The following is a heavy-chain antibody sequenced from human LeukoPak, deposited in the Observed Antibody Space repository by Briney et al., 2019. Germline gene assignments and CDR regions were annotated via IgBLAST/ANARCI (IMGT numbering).Heavy chain of an antibody. V-gene: IGHV1-8*01. J-gene: IGHJ4*02. CDR1: GYTFTSYD. CDR2: MNPNSVNT. Sequence: GASVKVSCKASGYTFTSYDINWVRQATGQGLEWRGGMNPNSVNTGYAQKCQSRVTMTTDTSTSTAYMELRSLRSDDAAVYYCARDYRYVWDNDYWGQGNLVTVSS. D-gene: IGHD3-16*01. CDR3: ARDYRYVWDNDY.